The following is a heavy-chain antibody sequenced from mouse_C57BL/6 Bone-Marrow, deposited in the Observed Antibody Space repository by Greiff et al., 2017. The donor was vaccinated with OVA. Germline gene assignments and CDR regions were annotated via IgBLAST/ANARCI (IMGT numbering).Heavy chain of an antibody. Sequence: VQLQQSGAELARPGASVKLSCKASGYTFTSYGISWVKQRTGQGLEWIGEIYPRSGNTYYNEKFKGKATLTADKSSSTAYMELRSLTSEDSAVDFGARWDYYGSSLHYAMDYWGQGTSVTVSS. CDR1: GYTFTSYG. J-gene: IGHJ4*01. CDR3: ARWDYYGSSLHYAMDY. V-gene: IGHV1-81*01. CDR2: IYPRSGNT. D-gene: IGHD1-1*01.